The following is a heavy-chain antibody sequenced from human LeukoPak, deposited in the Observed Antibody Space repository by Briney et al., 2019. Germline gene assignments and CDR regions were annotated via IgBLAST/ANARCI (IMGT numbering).Heavy chain of an antibody. Sequence: GGSLRLSCAASGFTVSSKYMNWVRQAPGKGLEWVSVIYAGGNTYYADSVKGRFTISRDNSKNMVYLQMNSLRVEDTAVYYCARGGADNWGSLPDYWGQGTLVTVSS. J-gene: IGHJ4*02. CDR2: IYAGGNT. V-gene: IGHV3-53*01. CDR1: GFTVSSKY. D-gene: IGHD7-27*01. CDR3: ARGGADNWGSLPDY.